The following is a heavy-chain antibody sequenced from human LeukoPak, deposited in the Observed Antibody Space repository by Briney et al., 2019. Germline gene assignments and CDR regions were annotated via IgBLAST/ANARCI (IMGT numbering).Heavy chain of an antibody. CDR1: GRSISSSSYY. V-gene: IGHV4-39*01. CDR2: IYCSGST. J-gene: IGHJ4*02. Sequence: SETLSLTCTVSGRSISSSSYYWGWIRQPPGKGLEGIGSIYCSGSTYYNPSLKSRVTISVDTSKNQFSLKLSSVTAADTAVYYCARQGGRGYSYGFIDHWGQGTLVTVSS. D-gene: IGHD5-18*01. CDR3: ARQGGRGYSYGFIDH.